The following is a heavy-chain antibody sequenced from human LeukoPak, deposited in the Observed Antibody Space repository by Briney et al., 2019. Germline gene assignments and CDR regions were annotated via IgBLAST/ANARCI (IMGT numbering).Heavy chain of an antibody. Sequence: PGGSLRLSCAASGFTFSGYEMNWVRQAPGKGLEWVSYISSSSNTMYYADSVKGRFTISRDNAKNSLYLQMNSLRAEDTAVYYCARPVGTTVSVDYWGQGTLVTVSS. CDR2: ISSSSNTM. V-gene: IGHV3-48*03. J-gene: IGHJ4*02. CDR3: ARPVGTTVSVDY. D-gene: IGHD1-26*01. CDR1: GFTFSGYE.